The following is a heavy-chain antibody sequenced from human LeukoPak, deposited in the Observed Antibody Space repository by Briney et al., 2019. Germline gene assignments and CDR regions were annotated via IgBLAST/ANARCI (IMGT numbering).Heavy chain of an antibody. CDR2: IFTSGST. CDR3: ARSSVPVSQLTAFDI. V-gene: IGHV4-61*02. Sequence: PSETLSLTCTVSGGSISSGTYYWSWLRQPAGKGLEWLGRIFTSGSTNYNPSFKSRVAMSLDMSKNRLSLTLSSVTAADTAVYYCARSSVPVSQLTAFDIWGQGTMVTVSS. J-gene: IGHJ3*02. CDR1: GGSISSGTYY. D-gene: IGHD2-2*01.